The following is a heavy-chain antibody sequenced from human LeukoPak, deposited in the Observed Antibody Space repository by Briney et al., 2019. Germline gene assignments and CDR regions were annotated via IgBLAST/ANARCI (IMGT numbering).Heavy chain of an antibody. CDR1: GGTFSSYA. V-gene: IGHV1-2*06. CDR3: ARKTLEDY. J-gene: IGHJ4*02. D-gene: IGHD1-1*01. CDR2: INPNSGGT. Sequence: ASVKVSCKASGGTFSSYAISWVRQAPGQGLEWMGRINPNSGGTNYAQKFQGRVTMTRDTSISTAYMELSRLRSDDTAAYYCARKTLEDYWGQGTLVTVSS.